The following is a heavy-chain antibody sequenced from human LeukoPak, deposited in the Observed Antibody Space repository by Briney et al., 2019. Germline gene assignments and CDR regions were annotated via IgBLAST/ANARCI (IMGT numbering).Heavy chain of an antibody. Sequence: ASVKISCKASGYTFTSYGISWVRQAPGQGLEWMGWINPYNGNTNYEQSFQDRLTMTTDTSTSTAYMDLGSLRSDDTAVYYCARAGSCSGGSCYSRWFDRWGQGTLVTVSS. J-gene: IGHJ5*02. CDR1: GYTFTSYG. CDR3: ARAGSCSGGSCYSRWFDR. D-gene: IGHD2-15*01. V-gene: IGHV1-18*01. CDR2: INPYNGNT.